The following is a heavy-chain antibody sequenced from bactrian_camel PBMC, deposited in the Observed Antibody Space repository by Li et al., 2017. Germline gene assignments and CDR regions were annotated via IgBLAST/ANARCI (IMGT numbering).Heavy chain of an antibody. CDR3: VADRFLRRSVCRSNDYSARY. Sequence: VQLVESGGGSVQAGGSLKISCAVSGYNSNVNCMGWVRQGVGNKREEVAGILNNGTVAYADSVKGRFAISQPYANNTIHLQMNSLKPEDTAMYYCVADRFLRRSVCRSNDYSARYWGQGTQVTVSS. CDR1: GYNSNVNC. CDR2: ILNNGTV. V-gene: IGHV3S53*01. J-gene: IGHJ4*01. D-gene: IGHD2*01.